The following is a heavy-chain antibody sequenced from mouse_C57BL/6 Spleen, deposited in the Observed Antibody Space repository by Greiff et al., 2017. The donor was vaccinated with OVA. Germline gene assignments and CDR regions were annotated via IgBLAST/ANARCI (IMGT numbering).Heavy chain of an antibody. V-gene: IGHV1-59*01. Sequence: QVQLQQPGAELVRPGPSVQLSCKASGYTFTSYWMHWVKQRPGPGLEWIGVIDTSDSYNNYNQKFKGKATLTVDKYSSTAYMQLSSLTSEDSAVYYCAREGDGICEDYFDYWGQGTTLTVSS. CDR2: IDTSDSYN. CDR3: AREGDGICEDYFDY. J-gene: IGHJ2*01. D-gene: IGHD2-3*01. CDR1: GYTFTSYW.